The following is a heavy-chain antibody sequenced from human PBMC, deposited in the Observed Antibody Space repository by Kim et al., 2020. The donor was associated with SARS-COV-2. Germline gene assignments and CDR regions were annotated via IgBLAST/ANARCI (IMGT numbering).Heavy chain of an antibody. CDR3: ANPRQPDY. J-gene: IGHJ4*02. D-gene: IGHD6-13*01. CDR2: SGDIT. V-gene: IGHV3-23*01. Sequence: SGDITRYADSVKGRFTIYRDNSKNALYLQMSSLRAEDTAMYYCANPRQPDYWGQGTLVTVSS.